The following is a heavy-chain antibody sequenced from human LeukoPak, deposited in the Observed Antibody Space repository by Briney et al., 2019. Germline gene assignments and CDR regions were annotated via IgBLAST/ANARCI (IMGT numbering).Heavy chain of an antibody. V-gene: IGHV1-2*02. CDR3: ARDPSSVTLNFFDN. D-gene: IGHD4-11*01. CDR1: GYTFRGNY. J-gene: IGHJ4*02. Sequence: ASVKIPYKASGYTFRGNYIHWLRQAPGQGLEWMGWIDANNGDTKSAQKFQGRVTMSRDTSISTACMDLSSLSPDDAAVYYCARDPSSVTLNFFDNWGQGTLVTVSS. CDR2: IDANNGDT.